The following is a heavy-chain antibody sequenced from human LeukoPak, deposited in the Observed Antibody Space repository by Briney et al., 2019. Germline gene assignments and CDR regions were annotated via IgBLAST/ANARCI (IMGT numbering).Heavy chain of an antibody. Sequence: GGSLRLSCAASGFTFSSYSMNWVRQAPGKGLEWVSSISSSSSYIYDADSVKGRFTISRDNVKNSPYLQMNSLRVEDTAVYYCARGPYDSSGYQFGLNWGQGTLVTVSS. CDR2: ISSSSSYI. J-gene: IGHJ4*02. CDR1: GFTFSSYS. V-gene: IGHV3-21*01. D-gene: IGHD3-22*01. CDR3: ARGPYDSSGYQFGLN.